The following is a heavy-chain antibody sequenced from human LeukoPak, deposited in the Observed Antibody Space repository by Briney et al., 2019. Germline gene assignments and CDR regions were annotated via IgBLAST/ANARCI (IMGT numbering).Heavy chain of an antibody. CDR1: GGSISSYY. CDR2: IYYSGST. Sequence: SETLSLTYTVSGGSISSYYWSWIRQPAGKGLEWIGYIYYSGSTNYNPSLKSRVSISVDTSKNQFSLKLSSVTAADTAVYYCASHNSHIDYWGQGTLVTVSS. CDR3: ASHNSHIDY. V-gene: IGHV4-59*01. D-gene: IGHD4-23*01. J-gene: IGHJ4*02.